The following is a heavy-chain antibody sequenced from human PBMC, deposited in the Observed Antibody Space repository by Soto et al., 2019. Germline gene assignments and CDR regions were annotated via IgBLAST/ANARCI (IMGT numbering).Heavy chain of an antibody. CDR1: GLTFSSRW. Sequence: GGSLRLSCEVSGLTFSSRWMHWVRQAPGQGLVWVSHINSDGSVTTYADSVRGRFTISRDNAKSTMYLQLNSLRAEDTAVYYCAADTAYSTSHWGQGTLVTVSS. CDR3: AADTAYSTSH. D-gene: IGHD1-26*01. V-gene: IGHV3-74*01. CDR2: INSDGSVT. J-gene: IGHJ4*02.